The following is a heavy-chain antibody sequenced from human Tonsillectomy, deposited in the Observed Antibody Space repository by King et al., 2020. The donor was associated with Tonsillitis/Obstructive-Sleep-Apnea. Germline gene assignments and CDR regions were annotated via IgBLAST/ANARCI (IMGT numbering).Heavy chain of an antibody. CDR2: VRRKAENFAT. CDR3: SRQTNSCHDF. D-gene: IGHD4-11*01. J-gene: IGHJ4*02. CDR1: GFTFSDSH. Sequence: VQLVESGGGLVQPGGSLKLYCAASGFTFSDSHMHWVRQAPGKGLEWVGHVRRKAENFATAYAASVKGRFTISRDESKDTLYLEMNSLKIEDTAVYYCSRQTNSCHDFWGQGTRVTVSS. V-gene: IGHV3-73*01.